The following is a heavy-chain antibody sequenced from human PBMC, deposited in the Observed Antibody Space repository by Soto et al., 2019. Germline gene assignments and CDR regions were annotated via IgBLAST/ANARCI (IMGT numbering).Heavy chain of an antibody. CDR2: MIHTGST. D-gene: IGHD2-2*01. CDR1: RGSFSGYY. V-gene: IGHV4-34*12. Sequence: SETLSLTCAVSRGSFSGYYWSGVRQFPGKGLEWFGEMIHTGSTNYNPSLKSRVTMSIDTSKKENTLKLSSVTAADTAVYYCARVGQPPSDYWGQGTLVTVSS. CDR3: ARVGQPPSDY. J-gene: IGHJ4*02.